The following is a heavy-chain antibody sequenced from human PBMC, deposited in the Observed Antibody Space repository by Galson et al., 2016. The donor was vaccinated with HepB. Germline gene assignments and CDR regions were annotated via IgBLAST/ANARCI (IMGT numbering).Heavy chain of an antibody. CDR1: GFTFSSYA. D-gene: IGHD2-21*02. J-gene: IGHJ4*02. CDR3: AKEIGGYYSPDY. CDR2: LTGSGDKT. V-gene: IGHV3-23*01. Sequence: SLRLSCAASGFTFSSYAMAWVRQAPGKGLEWVSSLTGSGDKTYFADSVKGRFAVSRDNSKNMLYLQMYSLRAEDTAVYYCAKEIGGYYSPDYWGQGTLVTVSS.